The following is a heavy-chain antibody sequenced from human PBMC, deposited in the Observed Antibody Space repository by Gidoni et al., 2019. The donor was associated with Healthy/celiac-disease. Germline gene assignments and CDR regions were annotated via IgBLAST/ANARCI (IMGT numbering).Heavy chain of an antibody. D-gene: IGHD3-10*01. J-gene: IGHJ4*02. CDR2: LSGSGGST. CDR1: GVTFSSYA. V-gene: IGHV3-23*01. Sequence: EVQLLESGGGLVQPGGSLRLPCAASGVTFSSYAMSWVRQAPGKGLESVSALSGSGGSTNSEDSVKGRFTISRDNSKNTLYLQMNSLRAEDTAVYYCAKQSLVAPPGSYFDYWGQGTLVTVSS. CDR3: AKQSLVAPPGSYFDY.